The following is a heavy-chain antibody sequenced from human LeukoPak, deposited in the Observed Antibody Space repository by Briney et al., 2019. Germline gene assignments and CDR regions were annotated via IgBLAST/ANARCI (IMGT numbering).Heavy chain of an antibody. Sequence: GASVKVSCKASGYTFTSYYMHWVRQAPGQGLEWMGIINPSGGSISYAQKFQGRVTMTRDTSTSTVYMELSSLRSEDTAVYYCARKEPYYYDSSGYYAGYFDYWGQGTLVTVSS. CDR1: GYTFTSYY. CDR2: INPSGGSI. D-gene: IGHD3-22*01. J-gene: IGHJ4*02. CDR3: ARKEPYYYDSSGYYAGYFDY. V-gene: IGHV1-46*01.